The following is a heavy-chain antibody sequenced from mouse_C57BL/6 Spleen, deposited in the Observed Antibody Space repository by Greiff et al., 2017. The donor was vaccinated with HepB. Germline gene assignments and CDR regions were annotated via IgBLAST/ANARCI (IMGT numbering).Heavy chain of an antibody. CDR2: IWSGGST. CDR3: ARGFITTVVAPFAY. Sequence: QVQLQQSGPGLVQPSQSLSITCTVSGFSLTSYGVHWVRQSPGKGLEWLGVIWSGGSTDYNAAFISRLSISKDNSKSQVVFKMNSLQADDTAIYYCARGFITTVVAPFAYWGQGTLVTVSA. J-gene: IGHJ3*01. D-gene: IGHD1-1*01. CDR1: GFSLTSYG. V-gene: IGHV2-2*01.